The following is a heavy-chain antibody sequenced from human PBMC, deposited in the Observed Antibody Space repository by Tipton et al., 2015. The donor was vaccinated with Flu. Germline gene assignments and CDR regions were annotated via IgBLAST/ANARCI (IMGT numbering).Heavy chain of an antibody. CDR1: GFTFSSFE. J-gene: IGHJ3*02. Sequence: SLRLSCAASGFTFSSFEMNWVRQAPGKGLEWVGYITPSGFNVYYADSVKGRFTISRDNAKNSLHLQMNSLRVEDTAFYYCARDKLGTDAFDIWGQGTLVTVSS. D-gene: IGHD3-10*01. V-gene: IGHV3-48*03. CDR3: ARDKLGTDAFDI. CDR2: ITPSGFNV.